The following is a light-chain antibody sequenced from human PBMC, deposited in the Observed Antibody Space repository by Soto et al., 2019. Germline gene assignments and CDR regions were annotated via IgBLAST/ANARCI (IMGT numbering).Light chain of an antibody. CDR1: QGIGND. CDR3: QQYGSSGK. V-gene: IGKV1-6*01. CDR2: AAS. Sequence: AIQLTQSPSSLSASVGDRVTISCRASQGIGNDLAWYQQKPGKAPRLLIFAASNLQSGIPDRFSGSGSGTDFTLTISRLEPEDFAVYYCQQYGSSGKFGQGTKVDIK. J-gene: IGKJ1*01.